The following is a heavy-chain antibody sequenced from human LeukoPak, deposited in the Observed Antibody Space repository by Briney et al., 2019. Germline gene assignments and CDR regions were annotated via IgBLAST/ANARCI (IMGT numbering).Heavy chain of an antibody. CDR2: ISSSSSYI. CDR3: ARGRSSSGLIDY. CDR1: GFTFSSYS. D-gene: IGHD6-19*01. J-gene: IGHJ4*02. V-gene: IGHV3-21*01. Sequence: GGSLRLSCAASGFTFSSYSMNWVRQAPGKGLEWVSSISSSSSYIYYADSVKGRFTISRDNAKNSLYLQMNSLRAEDTAVYYCARGRSSSGLIDYWGQGTLVTVSS.